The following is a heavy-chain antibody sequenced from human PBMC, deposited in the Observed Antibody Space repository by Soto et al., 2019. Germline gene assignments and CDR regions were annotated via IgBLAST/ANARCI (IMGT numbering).Heavy chain of an antibody. CDR2: IYWDDDK. D-gene: IGHD6-19*01. CDR3: SHIVVAGLGYYFDY. Sequence: QITLKESGPTLVKPTQTLTLTCTFSGFSLSSTRMAMGWIRQPPGKALEWLALIYWDDDKRYSQFLKRRLPIHKHTSKHQVVLKMSNMDPVDTARYYCSHIVVAGLGYYFDYWGQGTLVTVSS. J-gene: IGHJ4*02. CDR1: GFSLSSTRMA. V-gene: IGHV2-5*02.